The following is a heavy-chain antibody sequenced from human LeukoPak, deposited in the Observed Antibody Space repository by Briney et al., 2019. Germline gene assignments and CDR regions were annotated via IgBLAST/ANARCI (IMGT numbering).Heavy chain of an antibody. D-gene: IGHD3-22*01. J-gene: IGHJ2*01. CDR3: ARRLGNWYFDH. Sequence: ASETLSLTCTVSGGSISSSSYYWGWIRQPPGKGLEWVGSIYYSGSTYNNPSLKSRVTMSVDTSKNQFSLNLSSMTAADTAVYYCARRLGNWYFDHWGRGTLVTVSS. CDR1: GGSISSSSYY. CDR2: IYYSGST. V-gene: IGHV4-39*01.